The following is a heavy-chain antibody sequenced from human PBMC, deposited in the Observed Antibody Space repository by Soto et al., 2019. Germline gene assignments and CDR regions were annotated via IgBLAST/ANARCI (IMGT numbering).Heavy chain of an antibody. Sequence: PSQTLSLTCVISGDSVSSDSASWNWIRPSPSRGLEWLGKTYYRSKWSYDYAVSVRSRIIINPDTSRNQFSLQLNSVTPEDTAVYYCTRLRGNGWLDLWGQGTQVTVSS. CDR1: GDSVSSDSAS. CDR3: TRLRGNGWLDL. J-gene: IGHJ5*02. CDR2: TYYRSKWSY. V-gene: IGHV6-1*01.